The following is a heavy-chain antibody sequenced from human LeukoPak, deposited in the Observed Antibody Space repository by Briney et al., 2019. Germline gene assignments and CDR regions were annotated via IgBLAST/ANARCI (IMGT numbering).Heavy chain of an antibody. CDR1: GFTFSTHW. CDR3: ARDRVTMVRGVNYYFDY. D-gene: IGHD3-10*01. Sequence: GGSLRLSCAAAGFTFSTHWMSWVRQAPGKGLEWVANIKQDGSEKYYVDSVKGRFTISRDNAKNSLYLQMNSLRAEDTAVYYCARDRVTMVRGVNYYFDYWGQGTLVTVSS. V-gene: IGHV3-7*05. J-gene: IGHJ4*02. CDR2: IKQDGSEK.